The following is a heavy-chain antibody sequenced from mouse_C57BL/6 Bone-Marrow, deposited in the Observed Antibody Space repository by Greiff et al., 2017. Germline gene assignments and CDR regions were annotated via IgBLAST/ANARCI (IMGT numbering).Heavy chain of an antibody. CDR1: GYTFTSYW. CDR3: AVHAMDY. J-gene: IGHJ4*01. V-gene: IGHV1-7*01. CDR2: INPSSAYP. Sequence: VQLQQSGAELAQPGVSVLLSCKASGYTFTSYWMHWVIQWPGQGLAWIGSINPSSAYPMSNQECKDKATLTAEKSSSTAYMQLSSLTYEDSAVYYCAVHAMDYWGQGTSVTVSS.